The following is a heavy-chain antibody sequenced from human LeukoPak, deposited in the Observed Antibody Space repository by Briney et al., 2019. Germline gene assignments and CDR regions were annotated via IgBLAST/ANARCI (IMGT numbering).Heavy chain of an antibody. CDR3: ARGGEMATILYFDL. CDR2: IIPILGIA. V-gene: IGHV1-69*04. J-gene: IGHJ2*01. D-gene: IGHD5-24*01. Sequence: GASVKVSCKASGGTFSSYAISWVRQAPGQGLEWMGRIIPILGIANYAQKFQGRVTITADKSTSTAYMELGSLRSEDTAVYYCARGGEMATILYFDLWGRGTLVTVSS. CDR1: GGTFSSYA.